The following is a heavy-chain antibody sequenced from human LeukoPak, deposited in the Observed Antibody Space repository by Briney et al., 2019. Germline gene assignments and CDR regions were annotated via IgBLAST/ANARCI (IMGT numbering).Heavy chain of an antibody. D-gene: IGHD3-22*01. V-gene: IGHV3-7*01. J-gene: IGHJ4*02. CDR2: IKEDGSEK. CDR1: GFTFSHYW. CDR3: ARSRSGYYEDY. Sequence: AGSLRLSCAPSGFTFSHYWMSWVRQAPGKGLEWVDNIKEDGSEKYYVDSVKGRFTISRDNAKNSLSLQVNSLRAEDTAVYYCARSRSGYYEDYWGQGTLVTVSS.